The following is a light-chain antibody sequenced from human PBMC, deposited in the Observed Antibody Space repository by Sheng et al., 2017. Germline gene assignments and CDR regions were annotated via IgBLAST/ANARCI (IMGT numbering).Light chain of an antibody. CDR3: AAWDDSLSDVV. J-gene: IGLJ2*01. CDR2: RNN. CDR1: SSNIGTNY. V-gene: IGLV1-47*01. Sequence: QLVLTQPPSASGTPGQRVTISCSGSSSNIGTNYVYWYQQIPGTAPKLLIYRNNQRPSGVPDRFSGSKSGTSASLAVSGLRSEDEADYYCAAWDDSLSDVVFGGGTEADRP.